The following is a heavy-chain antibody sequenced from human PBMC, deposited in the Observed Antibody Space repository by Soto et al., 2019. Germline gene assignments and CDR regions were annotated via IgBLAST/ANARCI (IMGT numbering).Heavy chain of an antibody. CDR1: GFTFSSYA. CDR2: ISGSGGST. Sequence: GGSLRLSCAASGFTFSSYAMSWVRQAPGKGLEWVSAISGSGGSTYYADSVKGRFTISRDNSKNTLYLQMNSLRAEDTAVYYCAKDPEKRRIVVVGYCDYWGQGTLVTVSS. CDR3: AKDPEKRRIVVVGYCDY. J-gene: IGHJ4*02. V-gene: IGHV3-23*01. D-gene: IGHD3-22*01.